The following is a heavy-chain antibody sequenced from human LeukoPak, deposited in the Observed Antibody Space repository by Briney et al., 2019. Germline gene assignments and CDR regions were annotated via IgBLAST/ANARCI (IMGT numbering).Heavy chain of an antibody. CDR2: MNPNSGNT. CDR1: GGTFSSYD. CDR3: ARGTDSSSWYDYYYYYMDV. J-gene: IGHJ6*03. D-gene: IGHD6-13*01. Sequence: GSSVKVSCKASGGTFSSYDINWVRQATGQGLEWMGWMNPNSGNTGYAQKFQGRVTITRNTSISTAYMELSSLRSEDTAVYYCARGTDSSSWYDYYYYYMDVWGKGTTVTVSS. V-gene: IGHV1-8*03.